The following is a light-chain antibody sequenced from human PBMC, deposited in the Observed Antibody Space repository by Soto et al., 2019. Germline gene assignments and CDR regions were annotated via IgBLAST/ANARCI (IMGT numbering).Light chain of an antibody. CDR1: QSVSSN. CDR3: QQRGDWPPIT. J-gene: IGKJ5*01. CDR2: GAS. V-gene: IGKV3-11*01. Sequence: IVMTQSPATLSVSPGERATLSCRASQSVSSNLAWYQQKPGQAPRLLIYGASSRATGIPDRFSGSGSGTDFTLTISSLEPEDFAVYYCQQRGDWPPITFGQGTRLEI.